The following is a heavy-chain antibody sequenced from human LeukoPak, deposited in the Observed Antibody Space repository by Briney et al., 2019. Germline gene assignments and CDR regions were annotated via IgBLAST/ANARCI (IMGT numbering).Heavy chain of an antibody. V-gene: IGHV3-30*18. CDR1: GFTFSNYG. Sequence: PGGSLRLSCVASGFTFSNYGMHWARQAPGKGLEWAAVISSDERTTYYADSVKGRFTISRDLSKSTLYLQMDSLTGEDTAVYYCAKEKAHAHPVDYWGQGTLVTVSS. J-gene: IGHJ4*02. CDR2: ISSDERTT. CDR3: AKEKAHAHPVDY.